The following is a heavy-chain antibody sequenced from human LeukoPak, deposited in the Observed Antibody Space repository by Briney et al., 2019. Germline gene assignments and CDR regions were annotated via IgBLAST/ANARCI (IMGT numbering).Heavy chain of an antibody. CDR3: AIGSWDYYDSSGYPLLDY. Sequence: SETLSLTCAVYGGSFSGYYWSWIRQPPGKGLEWIGEINHSGSTNYNPSLKSRVTISVDTSKNQFSLKLSSVTAADTTVYYCAIGSWDYYDSSGYPLLDYWGQGTLVTVSS. CDR2: INHSGST. J-gene: IGHJ4*02. D-gene: IGHD3-22*01. CDR1: GGSFSGYY. V-gene: IGHV4-34*01.